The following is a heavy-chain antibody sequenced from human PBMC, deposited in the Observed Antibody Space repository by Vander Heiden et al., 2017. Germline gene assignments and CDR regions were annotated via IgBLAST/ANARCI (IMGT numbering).Heavy chain of an antibody. CDR1: GFTFSSYG. Sequence: QVQLVASGGGVVQPGRSLRLSCAASGFTFSSYGMHWVRQAPGKGLEWVAVIWYDGSNKYYADSVKGRFTISRDNSKNTLHLQMNSLRAEDTAVYYCARDQTHGSGVKDNWFDPWGQGTLVTVSS. CDR3: ARDQTHGSGVKDNWFDP. J-gene: IGHJ5*02. D-gene: IGHD3-10*01. CDR2: IWYDGSNK. V-gene: IGHV3-33*01.